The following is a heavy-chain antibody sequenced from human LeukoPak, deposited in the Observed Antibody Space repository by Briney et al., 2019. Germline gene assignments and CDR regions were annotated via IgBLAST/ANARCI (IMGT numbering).Heavy chain of an antibody. CDR2: IYYSGST. D-gene: IGHD3-10*01. CDR1: GGSISSGGYY. V-gene: IGHV4-31*03. CDR3: ARRSYGSGSYFDY. J-gene: IGHJ4*02. Sequence: SETLSLTCTVSGGSISSGGYYWSWLRQHPGKGLEWIGYIYYSGSTYYNPSLKSRVTISVETSKNQFSLKMSSVTAADTAVYYCARRSYGSGSYFDYWGQGTLVTVSS.